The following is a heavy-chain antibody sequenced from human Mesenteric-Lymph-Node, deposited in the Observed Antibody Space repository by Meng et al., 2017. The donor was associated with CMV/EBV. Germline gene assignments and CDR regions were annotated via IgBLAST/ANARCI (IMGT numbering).Heavy chain of an antibody. CDR2: SYYSGST. J-gene: IGHJ3*02. CDR1: GGSVSSGSYY. D-gene: IGHD3-16*01. V-gene: IGHV4-61*01. CDR3: ARVERRYDAFDI. Sequence: GSLRLSCTVSGGSVSSGSYYWSWIRQPPGKGLEWVGYSYYSGSTNYNPSLKSRVTISIDTSKNQFSLKLSSVTAADTAVYYCARVERRYDAFDIWGQGTMVTVSS.